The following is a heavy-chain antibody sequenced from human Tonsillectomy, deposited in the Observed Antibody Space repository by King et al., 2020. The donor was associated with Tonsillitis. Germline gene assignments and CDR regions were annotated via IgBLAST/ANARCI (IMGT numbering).Heavy chain of an antibody. CDR2: ISWNSGSI. CDR3: AKGFDYDSSGYMGDAFDN. CDR1: GFTFDDYA. D-gene: IGHD3-22*01. Sequence: VQLVESGGGLVQPGRSLRLSCAASGFTFDDYAMHWVRQTPGKGLEWVSGISWNSGSIGYADSVKGRFTISRDNAKNSLHLQMNSLRAEDTALYYCAKGFDYDSSGYMGDAFDNW. J-gene: IGHJ3*02. V-gene: IGHV3-9*01.